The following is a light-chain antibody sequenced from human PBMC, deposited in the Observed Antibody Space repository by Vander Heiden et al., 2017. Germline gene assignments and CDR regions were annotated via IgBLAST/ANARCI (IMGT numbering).Light chain of an antibody. CDR1: QDISNY. CDR2: DAS. Sequence: DIQMTQSPSSLSASVGDRVTITCQASQDISNYLNWYQQKPGKAPKLLIYDASDLETGVPSRFSGRRSGTDFTFTISSLQPEDIATYYCQQDDNLPLTFGHRTKVDIK. J-gene: IGKJ3*01. V-gene: IGKV1-33*01. CDR3: QQDDNLPLT.